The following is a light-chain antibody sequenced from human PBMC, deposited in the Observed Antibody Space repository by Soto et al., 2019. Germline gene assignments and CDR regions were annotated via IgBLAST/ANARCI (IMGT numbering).Light chain of an antibody. J-gene: IGKJ1*01. CDR2: AAS. V-gene: IGKV3D-15*01. Sequence: ILITQSPATLSVSAGEDVTLSCRASQSVSRELVWYQQRPGQAPRLLMYAASTRATGIPERFSGSGSGTEFTLTISRLQSEDFAVYYCQQYTDWPKTFGQGTKV. CDR3: QQYTDWPKT. CDR1: QSVSRE.